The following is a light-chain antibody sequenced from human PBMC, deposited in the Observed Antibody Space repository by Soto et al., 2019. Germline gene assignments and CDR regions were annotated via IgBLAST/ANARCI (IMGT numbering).Light chain of an antibody. CDR3: QQRSNWPPVIT. J-gene: IGKJ5*01. CDR2: DAS. CDR1: QSFSSY. Sequence: EIVLTQSPATLSLSPRERATLSCRASQSFSSYLAWYQQKPGQAPRLLIYDASKRATGIPARFSGRGSGTDFTLTISSLEAEDFAVYYCQQRSNWPPVITFGQGTRLEIK. V-gene: IGKV3-11*01.